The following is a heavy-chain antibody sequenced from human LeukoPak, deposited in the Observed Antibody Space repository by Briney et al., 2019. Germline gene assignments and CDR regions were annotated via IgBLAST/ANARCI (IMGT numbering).Heavy chain of an antibody. V-gene: IGHV4-59*08. CDR3: ARTISGWHYFDF. J-gene: IGHJ4*02. Sequence: SETLSLTCSVSGDSNSDYYWSWIRQPPGKGLEWIGYINYSGRTDYNPSLKSRVTISVDTSKNQFSLKLSSVTAADTAVFCCARTISGWHYFDFWGQGILVTVSS. CDR2: INYSGRT. CDR1: GDSNSDYY. D-gene: IGHD6-25*01.